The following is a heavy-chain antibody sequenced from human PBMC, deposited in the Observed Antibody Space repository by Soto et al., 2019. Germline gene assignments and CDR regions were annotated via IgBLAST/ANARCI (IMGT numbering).Heavy chain of an antibody. CDR1: GDSVSSYY. CDR2: VYYDGST. V-gene: IGHV4-59*02. D-gene: IGHD1-26*01. Sequence: QVQLQESGPGLVKPSETLSLTCSVSGDSVSSYYWSWIRQPPGKGLEWIGYVYYDGSTNYNPSLETRVTISIDTAKNQVSLKVNAVTAADTAVYHCARGRRSPTVYYGLDVWGHGTTVAVSS. J-gene: IGHJ6*02. CDR3: ARGRRSPTVYYGLDV.